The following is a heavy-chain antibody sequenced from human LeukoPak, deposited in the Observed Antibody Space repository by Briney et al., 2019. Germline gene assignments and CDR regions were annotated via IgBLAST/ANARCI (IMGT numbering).Heavy chain of an antibody. CDR1: GFTFSSYA. CDR3: AKDVLTWIQDYFDY. CDR2: ISGSGGST. D-gene: IGHD5-18*01. Sequence: HPGGSLRLSCAASGFTFSSYAMSWVRQAPGRGLEWVSAISGSGGSTYYADSVKGRFTISRDNSKNTLYLQMNSLRAGDTAVYYCAKDVLTWIQDYFDYWGQGTLVTVSS. J-gene: IGHJ4*02. V-gene: IGHV3-23*01.